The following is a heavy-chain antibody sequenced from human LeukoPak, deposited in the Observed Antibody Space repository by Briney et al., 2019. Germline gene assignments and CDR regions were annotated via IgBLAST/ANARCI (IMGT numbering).Heavy chain of an antibody. CDR2: IYWDDDK. Sequence: SGPTLVNPTQTLTLTCTFSGFSLSTSGVGVGWLRQPPGKALEWLALIYWDDDKRYSPSPKSRLTITKDTSKNQVVLTMTNMDPVDTATYYCARRGYYYDSGSYYRGLWFDPWGQGTLVTVSS. J-gene: IGHJ5*02. D-gene: IGHD3-10*01. CDR1: GFSLSTSGVG. V-gene: IGHV2-5*02. CDR3: ARRGYYYDSGSYYRGLWFDP.